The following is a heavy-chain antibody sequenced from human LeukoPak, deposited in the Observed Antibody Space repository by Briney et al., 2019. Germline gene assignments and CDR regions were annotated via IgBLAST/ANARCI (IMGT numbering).Heavy chain of an antibody. Sequence: GGSLRLSCAASGFTFSSYAMSWVRQAPGKGLEWVSAISGSGGSTYYADSVKGRFTIPRDNSKNTLYLQMNRLRAEDTAVYYCAKGGDYDFWSGYYYFDYWGQGTLVTVSS. V-gene: IGHV3-23*01. CDR2: ISGSGGST. J-gene: IGHJ4*02. CDR1: GFTFSSYA. CDR3: AKGGDYDFWSGYYYFDY. D-gene: IGHD3-3*01.